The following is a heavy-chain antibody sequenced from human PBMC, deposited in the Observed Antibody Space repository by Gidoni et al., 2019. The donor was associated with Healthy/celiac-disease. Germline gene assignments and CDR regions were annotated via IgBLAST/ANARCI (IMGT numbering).Heavy chain of an antibody. J-gene: IGHJ4*02. CDR3: ARVYGSGSYSVDY. V-gene: IGHV4-39*01. Sequence: QLQLQASGPGLVKPSETLSPTCTVSGGSISSSSYYWGWIRQPPGKGLEWIGSISVSGSTYYNPSLKSRVTISVDTSKNQFSLKLSSVTAADTAVYYCARVYGSGSYSVDYWGQGTLVTVSS. CDR1: GGSISSSSYY. CDR2: ISVSGST. D-gene: IGHD3-10*01.